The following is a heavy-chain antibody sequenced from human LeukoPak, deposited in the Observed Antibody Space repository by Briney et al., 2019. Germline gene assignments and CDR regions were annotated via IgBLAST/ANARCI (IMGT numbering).Heavy chain of an antibody. CDR1: GYTFTSYY. J-gene: IGHJ4*02. V-gene: IGHV1-46*01. D-gene: IGHD3-3*02. CDR3: ARDASSQAMAIRSFDY. CDR2: INPSGGST. Sequence: ASVKVSCKASGYTFTSYYMHWVRQAPGQELEWMGTINPSGGSTSYAQKFQGRVTMTRDTSTSTVYMELSSLRSEDTAVYYCARDASSQAMAIRSFDYWGQGTLVTVSS.